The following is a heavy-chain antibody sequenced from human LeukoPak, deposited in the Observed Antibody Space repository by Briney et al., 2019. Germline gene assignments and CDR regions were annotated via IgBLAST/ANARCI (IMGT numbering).Heavy chain of an antibody. CDR3: ARGAGGLVPYAFDI. D-gene: IGHD6-19*01. Sequence: GGSLRLSSAASGFTFSSYGMHWVRQAPGKGLEWVAVIWYDGSNKYYADSVKGRFTISRDNSKNTLYLQMNSLRAEDTAVYYCARGAGGLVPYAFDIWGQGTMVTVSS. V-gene: IGHV3-33*01. CDR1: GFTFSSYG. CDR2: IWYDGSNK. J-gene: IGHJ3*02.